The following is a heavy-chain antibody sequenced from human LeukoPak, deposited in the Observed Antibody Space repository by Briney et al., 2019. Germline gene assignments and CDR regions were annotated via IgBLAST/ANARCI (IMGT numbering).Heavy chain of an antibody. CDR2: IYYSGST. CDR1: GGSISSSSYY. Sequence: SETLSLTCTVSGGSISSSSYYWGWIRQPPGKGLEWIGSIYYSGSTYYNPSLKSRVTISVDTSKNQFSLKLSSVTAADTAVYYCARHSGYSSSWGGWFDPWGQGTLVTVSS. CDR3: ARHSGYSSSWGGWFDP. D-gene: IGHD6-13*01. J-gene: IGHJ5*02. V-gene: IGHV4-39*01.